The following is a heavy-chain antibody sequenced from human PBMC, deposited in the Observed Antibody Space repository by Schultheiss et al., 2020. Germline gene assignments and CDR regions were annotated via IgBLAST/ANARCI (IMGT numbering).Heavy chain of an antibody. Sequence: SLKISCAASGFTFDDYAMHWVRQAPGKGLEWVSGISWNSGSIGYADSVKGRFTISRDNSKNSLYLQMNSLRTEDTALYYCAKDGGLYYYYMDVWGKGTTVTVSS. CDR1: GFTFDDYA. V-gene: IGHV3-9*01. CDR3: AKDGGLYYYYMDV. D-gene: IGHD2-21*01. CDR2: ISWNSGSI. J-gene: IGHJ6*03.